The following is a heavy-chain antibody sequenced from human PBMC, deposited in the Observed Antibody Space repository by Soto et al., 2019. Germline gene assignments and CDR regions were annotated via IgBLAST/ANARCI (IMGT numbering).Heavy chain of an antibody. CDR1: GFTFSSYA. Sequence: EVQLLESGGGLVQPGGSLRLSCAASGFTFSSYAMTWVRQTPGKGLEWVSSLNSGGSRTFYADSVKGRFTISRDNSKNMLYLQMNSLRAEDTALYYCAEGGIGELGGVDYWGQGTLVTVSS. V-gene: IGHV3-23*01. CDR3: AEGGIGELGGVDY. J-gene: IGHJ4*02. D-gene: IGHD1-26*01. CDR2: LNSGGSRT.